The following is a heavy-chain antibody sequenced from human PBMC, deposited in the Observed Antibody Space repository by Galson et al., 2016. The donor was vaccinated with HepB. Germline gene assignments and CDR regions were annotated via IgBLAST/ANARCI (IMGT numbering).Heavy chain of an antibody. J-gene: IGHJ6*02. D-gene: IGHD4-17*01. Sequence: SVKVSCKASGYSVSRYGMHWVRQAPGQRLEWMGWINAGNGNTRYSRKFQDRVTISRDTSASTAYMEVRSLRSEDSAVYYCARDRDGDYPYYYYAMDGWGQGTTVTVSS. V-gene: IGHV1-3*01. CDR1: GYSVSRYG. CDR3: ARDRDGDYPYYYYAMDG. CDR2: INAGNGNT.